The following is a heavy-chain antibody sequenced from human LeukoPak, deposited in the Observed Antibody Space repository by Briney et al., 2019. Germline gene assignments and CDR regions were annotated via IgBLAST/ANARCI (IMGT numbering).Heavy chain of an antibody. CDR2: ISSSSSTI. CDR1: GFSFSTYS. V-gene: IGHV3-48*01. Sequence: GGSLRLSCAASGFSFSTYSMTWVRQAPGKGLEWVSYISSSSSTIYYGGSVKGRFTVSRDNAKNSLYLQMNSLRAEDTAVYYCATAYYYATADWGQGTLVTVSS. D-gene: IGHD3-10*01. CDR3: ATAYYYATAD. J-gene: IGHJ4*02.